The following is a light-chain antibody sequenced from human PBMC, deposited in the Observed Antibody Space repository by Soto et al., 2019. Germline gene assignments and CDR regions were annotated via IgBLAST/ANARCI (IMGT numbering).Light chain of an antibody. V-gene: IGLV2-14*01. Sequence: QSALTQPASVSGSPGQSITISCTGTSSDVGGYNYVSWYQQHPDKAPKLMIYEVTNRPSGVSNRFSGSKSGNTASLTISGLQAEDEADYYCSSYTDSITLVVFGGGTKLTVL. CDR1: SSDVGGYNY. CDR3: SSYTDSITLVV. J-gene: IGLJ2*01. CDR2: EVT.